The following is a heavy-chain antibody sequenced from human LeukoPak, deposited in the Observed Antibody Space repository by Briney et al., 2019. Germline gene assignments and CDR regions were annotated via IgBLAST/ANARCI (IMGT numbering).Heavy chain of an antibody. Sequence: GESLKISCKGSGYSFTSYWIAWVRQMPGKGLERMGIIYPGDSDIRYSPSFQGQVTISVDKSISSAYLQWSSLKASDTAMYYCARLKVGYYSGMDVWGQGTTVTVSS. CDR2: IYPGDSDI. J-gene: IGHJ6*02. CDR3: ARLKVGYYSGMDV. V-gene: IGHV5-51*01. CDR1: GYSFTSYW.